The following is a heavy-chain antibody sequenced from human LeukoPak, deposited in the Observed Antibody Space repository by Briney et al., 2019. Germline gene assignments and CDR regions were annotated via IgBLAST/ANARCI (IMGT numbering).Heavy chain of an antibody. CDR1: GGSISSYY. CDR2: IYDSGTI. CDR3: ARGRIVGARVRFDP. V-gene: IGHV4-59*12. Sequence: SETLSLTCTVSGGSISSYYWSWIRQPPGKGLEWIGYIYDSGTINYNPSLKSRVTISVDTSKNQFSLKLSSVTAADTAVYYCARGRIVGARVRFDPWGQGTLVTVSS. J-gene: IGHJ5*02. D-gene: IGHD1-26*01.